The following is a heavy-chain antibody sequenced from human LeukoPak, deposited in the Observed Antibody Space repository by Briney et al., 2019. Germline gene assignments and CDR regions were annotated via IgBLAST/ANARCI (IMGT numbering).Heavy chain of an antibody. V-gene: IGHV3-30*02. J-gene: IGHJ4*02. CDR3: ANIPNSFGPDY. CDR2: IPRDGSYE. D-gene: IGHD3-16*01. CDR1: GFSFSSYG. Sequence: GGSLRLSCAASGFSFSSYGVHWVRLAPGRGLEWVAFIPRDGSYEKYADSVKGRFAISRDNSKSTLYLHMNSLRAEDTAVYYCANIPNSFGPDYWSQGSLVTVSS.